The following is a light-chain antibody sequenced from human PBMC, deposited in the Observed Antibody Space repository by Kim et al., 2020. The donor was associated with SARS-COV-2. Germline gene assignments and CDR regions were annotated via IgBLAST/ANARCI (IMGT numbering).Light chain of an antibody. CDR2: DVS. V-gene: IGLV2-11*01. J-gene: IGLJ1*01. Sequence: QSALTQPRSVSGSPGQSVTISCTGTSSDVGGYNYVSWYQQHPGKAPKLMIYDVSERPSGVPDRFSGSKSGNTASLTISGLQAEDEADYYCCSYAGSPPYVFGIGTKVTVL. CDR3: CSYAGSPPYV. CDR1: SSDVGGYNY.